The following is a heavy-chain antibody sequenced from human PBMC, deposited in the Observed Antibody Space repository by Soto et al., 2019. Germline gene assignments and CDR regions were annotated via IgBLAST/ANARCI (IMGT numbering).Heavy chain of an antibody. V-gene: IGHV3-23*01. CDR3: ATRVVVTAIPKSGGMDV. D-gene: IGHD2-21*02. Sequence: GGSLRLSCAASGFTFSSYAMSWVRQAPGKGLEWVSAISGSGGSTYYADSVKGRFTISRDNSKNTLYLQMNSLRAEDTAVYYCATRVVVTAIPKSGGMDVWGQGTTVTVSS. J-gene: IGHJ6*02. CDR1: GFTFSSYA. CDR2: ISGSGGST.